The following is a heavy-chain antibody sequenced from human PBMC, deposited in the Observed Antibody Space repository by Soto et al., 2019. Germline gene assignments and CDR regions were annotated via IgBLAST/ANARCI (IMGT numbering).Heavy chain of an antibody. V-gene: IGHV3-30*04. D-gene: IGHD1-26*01. CDR3: VRDREKIGGYPNYYSDS. CDR1: GFTFSDYA. Sequence: QVQLTESGGGVVRPGGSLRLSCVGSGFTFSDYAFHWVRQSPGKGLEWVAFISFAGNSQYYTTSVKGRFTISRDNSKNIVYVQMTSLRSEDSGLYYCVRDREKIGGYPNYYSDSWGQGTLVTVSS. CDR2: ISFAGNSQ. J-gene: IGHJ4*02.